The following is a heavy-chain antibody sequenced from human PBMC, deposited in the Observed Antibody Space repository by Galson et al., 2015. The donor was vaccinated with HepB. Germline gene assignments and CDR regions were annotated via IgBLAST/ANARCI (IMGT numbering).Heavy chain of an antibody. CDR3: ARGTESNYGIFDY. J-gene: IGHJ4*02. Sequence: SVKVSCKASGGTFSSYAISWVRQAPGQGLEWMGGIIPIFGIANYAQKFQGRVTITADESTSTAYMELSSLRSEDTAVYYCARGTESNYGIFDYWGQGTLVTVSS. V-gene: IGHV1-69*13. CDR2: IIPIFGIA. CDR1: GGTFSSYA. D-gene: IGHD4-11*01.